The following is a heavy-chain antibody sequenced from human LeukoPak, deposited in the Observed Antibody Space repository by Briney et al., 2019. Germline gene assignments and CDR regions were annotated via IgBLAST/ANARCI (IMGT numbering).Heavy chain of an antibody. J-gene: IGHJ4*02. D-gene: IGHD5-18*01. Sequence: GGSLRLSCAASGFTFSSYSMSWVRQAPGKGLEWVASTNEDGSDKYYVDSVKGRFTISRDNAKNSLYLQMNSLRAEDTAVYYCARDRVTYSQGYTCFDYWGQGTLVTVSS. V-gene: IGHV3-7*01. CDR1: GFTFSSYS. CDR3: ARDRVTYSQGYTCFDY. CDR2: TNEDGSDK.